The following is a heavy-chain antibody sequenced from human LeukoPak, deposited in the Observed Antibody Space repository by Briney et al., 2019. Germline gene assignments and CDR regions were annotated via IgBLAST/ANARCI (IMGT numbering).Heavy chain of an antibody. CDR1: GFTFNNYA. CDR3: AKAPYRGGSSWTEFDY. CDR2: IRYDGSDK. D-gene: IGHD6-13*01. J-gene: IGHJ4*02. Sequence: GGSLRLSCAASGFTFNNYAIHWVRQAPGKGLEWVAFIRYDGSDKYYADSVKGRFTISRDSSKNTVYLQMNSLRDEDTAVYYCAKAPYRGGSSWTEFDYWGQGTLVTVSS. V-gene: IGHV3-30*02.